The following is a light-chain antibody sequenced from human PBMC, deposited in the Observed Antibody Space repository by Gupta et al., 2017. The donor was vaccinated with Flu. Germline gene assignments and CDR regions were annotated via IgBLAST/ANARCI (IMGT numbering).Light chain of an antibody. CDR1: QSVLYSSNNKNY. V-gene: IGKV4-1*01. CDR3: QQYYSTPQYS. Sequence: DIVMTQSSDSLAVSMGERATINCKSSQSVLYSSNNKNYLAWYQQKPGQSPKLLIYWASTREAGVPDRFSGSGSGTDFTLTISSLQAEDVAVYYCQQYYSTPQYSFGQGTKLEIK. J-gene: IGKJ2*03. CDR2: WAS.